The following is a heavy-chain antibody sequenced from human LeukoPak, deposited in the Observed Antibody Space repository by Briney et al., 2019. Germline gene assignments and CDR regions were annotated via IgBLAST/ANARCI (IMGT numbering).Heavy chain of an antibody. CDR2: INSDGTIT. CDR1: GFTFSSYW. CDR3: TKLAAGDS. V-gene: IGHV3-74*01. J-gene: IGHJ4*02. Sequence: PGGSLRLSCAASGFTFSSYWMHWVRQAPGEGLVWVSEINSDGTITNYADSVKGRFTISRDNAKNTLFLQMNSLRAEDTALYYCTKLAAGDSWGQGTLVTASS. D-gene: IGHD6-13*01.